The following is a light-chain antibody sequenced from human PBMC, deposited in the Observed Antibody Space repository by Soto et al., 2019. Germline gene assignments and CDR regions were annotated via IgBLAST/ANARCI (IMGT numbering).Light chain of an antibody. CDR3: SSYAGTHVV. CDR1: SSDVGGYNY. J-gene: IGLJ2*01. CDR2: EVS. V-gene: IGLV2-8*01. Sequence: QSVLTQPPSASGSPRQSVTISCTGTSSDVGGYNYVSWYRQHPGKAPKLMIYEVSKRPSGVPDRFSGSKSGNTASLTVSGLQAEDEADYYCSSYAGTHVVFGGGTKLTVL.